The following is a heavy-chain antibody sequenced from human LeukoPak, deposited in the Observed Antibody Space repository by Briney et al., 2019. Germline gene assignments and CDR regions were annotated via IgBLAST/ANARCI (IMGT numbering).Heavy chain of an antibody. J-gene: IGHJ4*02. V-gene: IGHV1-24*01. CDR3: ATALGVSYYYFDY. CDR2: FDPEDGET. D-gene: IGHD6-6*01. CDR1: GYTLTKLS. Sequence: ASVKVSCKVSGYTLTKLSMHWVRQAPGKGLEWMGGFDPEDGETIYAQKFQGRVTMTEDTSTDTAYMELSSLRSEDTAVYYCATALGVSYYYFDYWGQGTLVTVSS.